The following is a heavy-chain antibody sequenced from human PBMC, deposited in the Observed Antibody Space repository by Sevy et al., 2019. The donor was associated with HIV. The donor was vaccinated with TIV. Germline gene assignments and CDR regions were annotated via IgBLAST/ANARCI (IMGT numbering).Heavy chain of an antibody. D-gene: IGHD6-6*01. CDR2: NIPMLGTA. J-gene: IGHJ4*02. CDR1: GGTFSSYA. CDR3: VLSSSIDY. V-gene: IGHV1-69*04. Sequence: ASVKVSCKASGGTFSSYAISWVRQAPGQGLEWMGRNIPMLGTANFAQKFQGRVTITADKSTSTAYMELSSLRSEDTAVYYCVLSSSIDYWGQGPLVTVSS.